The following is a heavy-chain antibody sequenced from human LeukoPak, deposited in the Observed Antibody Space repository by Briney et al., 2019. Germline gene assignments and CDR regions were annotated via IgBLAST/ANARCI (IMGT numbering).Heavy chain of an antibody. D-gene: IGHD1-26*01. V-gene: IGHV3-23*01. CDR2: ITSSGEAT. Sequence: GGSLRLSCDASGFTFSIYAMSWVRQGTGKGLEWVSSITSSGEATYYADSVKGRFTISRDNAKNSLYLQMNSLRAEDTALYYCARRFNLYSGSYYDYWGQGTLVTVSS. J-gene: IGHJ4*02. CDR3: ARRFNLYSGSYYDY. CDR1: GFTFSIYA.